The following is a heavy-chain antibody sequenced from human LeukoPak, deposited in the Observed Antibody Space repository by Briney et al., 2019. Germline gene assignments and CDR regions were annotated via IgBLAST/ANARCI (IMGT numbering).Heavy chain of an antibody. V-gene: IGHV1-8*03. CDR3: ASALKFSSWYRGIPSKYFQH. J-gene: IGHJ1*01. D-gene: IGHD6-13*01. Sequence: ASVKVSCKASGYTFTSYDINWVRQATGQGLEWMGWMNPNSGNTGYAQKFQGRVTVTRNTSISTAYMELSSLRSEDTAVYYCASALKFSSWYRGIPSKYFQHWGQGTLVTVSS. CDR1: GYTFTSYD. CDR2: MNPNSGNT.